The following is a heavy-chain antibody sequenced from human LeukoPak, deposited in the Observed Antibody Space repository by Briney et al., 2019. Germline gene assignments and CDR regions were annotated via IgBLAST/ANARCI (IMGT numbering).Heavy chain of an antibody. CDR2: VSYDGSNK. CDR3: ARGQGITGTTLHI. D-gene: IGHD1-7*01. J-gene: IGHJ3*02. Sequence: GGSLRLSCAASGFTFSSYAMHWVRQAPGKGLEWVAVVSYDGSNKYYTDSVKGRFTISRDNSKNTLYLQMNSLRAEDTAVYYCARGQGITGTTLHIWGQGAMVTVSS. V-gene: IGHV3-30-3*01. CDR1: GFTFSSYA.